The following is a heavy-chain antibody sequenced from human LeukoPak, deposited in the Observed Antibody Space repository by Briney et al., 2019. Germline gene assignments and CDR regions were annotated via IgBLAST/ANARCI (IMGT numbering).Heavy chain of an antibody. J-gene: IGHJ5*02. Sequence: PGGSLRLSCTASGFTFSSYAMSWVCQAPGKGLEWVSAISSSGGSTYYADSVKGRFTISRDNSKNTLYLQMNSLRAEDTAVYYCAKLPREYCSSTSCPNWFDPWGQGTLVTVSS. V-gene: IGHV3-23*01. CDR1: GFTFSSYA. CDR2: ISSSGGST. D-gene: IGHD2-2*01. CDR3: AKLPREYCSSTSCPNWFDP.